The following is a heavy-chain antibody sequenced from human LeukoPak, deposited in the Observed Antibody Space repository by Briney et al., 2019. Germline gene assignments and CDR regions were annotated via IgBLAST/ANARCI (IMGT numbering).Heavy chain of an antibody. CDR2: IYYSGST. J-gene: IGHJ4*02. Sequence: SETLSLTCTVSGGSISSSSYYWGWIRQPPGKGLEWIGNIYYSGSTYYNPSLKSRVTISVDTSKNQFSLKLSSVTAADTAVYYCASSGWYLSSFNWGQGTLVTVSS. CDR3: ASSGWYLSSFN. V-gene: IGHV4-39*01. CDR1: GGSISSSSYY. D-gene: IGHD6-19*01.